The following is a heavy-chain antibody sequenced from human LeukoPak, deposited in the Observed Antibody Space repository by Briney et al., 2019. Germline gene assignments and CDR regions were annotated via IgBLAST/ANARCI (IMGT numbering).Heavy chain of an antibody. J-gene: IGHJ4*02. V-gene: IGHV1-18*01. D-gene: IGHD4-11*01. CDR3: ARAETTLLLNY. Sequence: ASVKVSCKASGYSFTNYGIICGRQTPGQGLQWMGWISAHNGNTNYAQKLQGRVTLTTDTSTSTVYMELRSLTSDDTAVYYCARAETTLLLNYWGQGTLVTVSS. CDR2: ISAHNGNT. CDR1: GYSFTNYG.